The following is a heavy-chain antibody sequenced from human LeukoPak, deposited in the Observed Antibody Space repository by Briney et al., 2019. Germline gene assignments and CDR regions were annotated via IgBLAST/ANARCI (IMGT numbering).Heavy chain of an antibody. Sequence: GESLKISCKASGYDFSTYWIGWVRQMPGKGLEWMGIIYPGDSDTRYSPSFQGQVTISVDKSITTAYLQWSSLKASDTAMYYCARHAQGQLVHVDYWGQGSLVTVSS. CDR3: ARHAQGQLVHVDY. CDR1: GYDFSTYW. D-gene: IGHD1-1*01. V-gene: IGHV5-51*01. CDR2: IYPGDSDT. J-gene: IGHJ4*02.